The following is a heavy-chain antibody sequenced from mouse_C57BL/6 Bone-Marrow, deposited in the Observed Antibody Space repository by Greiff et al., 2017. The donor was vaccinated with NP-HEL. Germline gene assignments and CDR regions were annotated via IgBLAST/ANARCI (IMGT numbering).Heavy chain of an antibody. V-gene: IGHV1-39*01. D-gene: IGHD3-3*01. CDR3: AKNCCRGNAMDY. Sequence: EVQLQQSGPELVKPGASVKISCKASGYSFTDYYMNWVKQSTGQSLEWIGVINPNYGTTSYNQKFKGKATLTVDQSSSTAYMQLNSLTSEDSAVYYCAKNCCRGNAMDYWGQGTSVTVSS. CDR1: GYSFTDYY. CDR2: INPNYGTT. J-gene: IGHJ4*01.